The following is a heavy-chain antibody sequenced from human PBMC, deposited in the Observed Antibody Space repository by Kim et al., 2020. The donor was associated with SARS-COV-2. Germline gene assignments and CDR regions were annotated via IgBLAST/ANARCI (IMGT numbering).Heavy chain of an antibody. J-gene: IGHJ4*02. CDR3: ARSRGGYGYYDSSGYFPFDY. CDR1: GGTFSSYT. CDR2: IIPILGIA. Sequence: SVKVSCKASGGTFSSYTISWVRQAPGQGLEWMGRIIPILGIANYAQKFQGRVTITADKSTSTAYMELSSLRSEDTAVYYCARSRGGYGYYDSSGYFPFDYWGQGTLVTVSS. D-gene: IGHD3-22*01. V-gene: IGHV1-69*02.